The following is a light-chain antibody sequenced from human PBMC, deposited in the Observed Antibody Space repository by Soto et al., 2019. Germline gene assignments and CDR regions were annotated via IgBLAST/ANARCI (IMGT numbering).Light chain of an antibody. CDR1: QSISTY. CDR3: QQSYITPT. V-gene: IGKV1-39*01. J-gene: IGKJ3*01. Sequence: DIQMTQSPSSLSASIGDTVTISCRTSQSISTYLNWYQQKPGEAPKALIYAASTLQSGVPLRFSGSGSGTDFTLTISSLQHEDVATYYCQQSYITPTFGPGTKVDIK. CDR2: AAS.